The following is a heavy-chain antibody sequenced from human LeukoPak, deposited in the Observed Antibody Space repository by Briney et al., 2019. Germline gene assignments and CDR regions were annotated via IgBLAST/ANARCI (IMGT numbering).Heavy chain of an antibody. CDR2: IKQDGSEK. V-gene: IGHV3-7*01. Sequence: GGSLRLSCAASGFTFSSYWMSWVRQAPGKGLEWVANIKQDGSEKYYEDSVKGRFTISRDNAKNSLYLQMNSLRAEDTAVYYCARGGFEYQLLSYYGMDVWGQGTTVTVSS. CDR3: ARGGFEYQLLSYYGMDV. D-gene: IGHD2-2*01. J-gene: IGHJ6*02. CDR1: GFTFSSYW.